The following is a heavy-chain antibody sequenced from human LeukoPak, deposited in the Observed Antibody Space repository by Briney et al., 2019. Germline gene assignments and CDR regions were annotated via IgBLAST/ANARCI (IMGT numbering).Heavy chain of an antibody. CDR3: ARDTRSYDSSGYYFFDF. CDR2: INYSGST. CDR1: GASIRSYY. J-gene: IGHJ4*02. Sequence: PSETLSLTCTVSGASIRSYYWNWLRQPPGKGLEWIGYINYSGSTNSNPSHKSRATISMDTSKYHFSLKLSSVTAADTAVYFCARDTRSYDSSGYYFFDFWGQGTLVTVSS. V-gene: IGHV4-59*01. D-gene: IGHD3-22*01.